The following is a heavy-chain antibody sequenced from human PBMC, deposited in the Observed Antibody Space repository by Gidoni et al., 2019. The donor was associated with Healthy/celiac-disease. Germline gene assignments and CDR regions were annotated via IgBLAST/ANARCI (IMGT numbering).Heavy chain of an antibody. Sequence: QLHLQDSGPGLVQPSETLSLTCTVSGGSISSYYWSWIRQPAGKGLEWIGRIYTSGSTNYNPSLKSRVTMSVDTSKNQYTLKLSSVTAADTAVYYCARSGSSSWYFPSFDYWGQGTLVTVSS. D-gene: IGHD6-13*01. CDR1: GGSISSYY. CDR2: IYTSGST. CDR3: ARSGSSSWYFPSFDY. J-gene: IGHJ4*02. V-gene: IGHV4-4*07.